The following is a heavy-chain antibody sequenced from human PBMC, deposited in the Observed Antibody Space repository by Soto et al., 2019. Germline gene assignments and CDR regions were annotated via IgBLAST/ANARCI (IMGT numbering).Heavy chain of an antibody. V-gene: IGHV3-23*01. CDR3: AKIRADSSSWYDYYYGMDV. D-gene: IGHD6-13*01. Sequence: EVQLLESGGGLVQPGGSLRLSCAASGFTFSSYAMSWVRQAPGKGLEWVSAISGSGGSTYYADSVKGRFTISRDNSKNTLYLQMNSLRAKDTAVYYCAKIRADSSSWYDYYYGMDVWGQGTTVTVSS. J-gene: IGHJ6*02. CDR1: GFTFSSYA. CDR2: ISGSGGST.